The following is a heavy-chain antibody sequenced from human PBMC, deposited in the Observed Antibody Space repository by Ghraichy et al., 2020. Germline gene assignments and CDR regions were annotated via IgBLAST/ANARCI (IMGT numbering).Heavy chain of an antibody. CDR1: GFTFSSYA. D-gene: IGHD3-10*01. V-gene: IGHV3-64*01. CDR2: ISSNGGST. CDR3: ARVGLWFGELDY. Sequence: GESLNISCAASGFTFSSYAMHWVRQAPGKELEYVSAISSNGGSTYYANSVKGRFTISRDNSKNTLYLQMGSLRAEDMAVYYCARVGLWFGELDYWGQGTLVTVSS. J-gene: IGHJ4*02.